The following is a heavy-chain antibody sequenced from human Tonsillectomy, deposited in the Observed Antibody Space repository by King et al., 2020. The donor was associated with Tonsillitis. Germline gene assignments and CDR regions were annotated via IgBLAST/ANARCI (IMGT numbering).Heavy chain of an antibody. CDR1: GFTFSSYG. J-gene: IGHJ3*02. Sequence: VQLVESGGGVVQPGRSLRLSCAASGFTFSSYGMHWVRQAPGKGLEWVAVIWYDGSNKYYAGSVKGRFTISRDNSKNTLYLQMNSLRAEDTAVYYCARANFSSDAFDIWGQGTMVTVSS. CDR2: IWYDGSNK. V-gene: IGHV3-33*01. D-gene: IGHD4/OR15-4a*01. CDR3: ARANFSSDAFDI.